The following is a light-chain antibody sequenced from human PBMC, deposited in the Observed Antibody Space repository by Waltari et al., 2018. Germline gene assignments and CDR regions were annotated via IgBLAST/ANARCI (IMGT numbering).Light chain of an antibody. Sequence: QSVLTQPPSVSAAPGQKVTISCSGSSSNIGNNYVSWYQQNPGTAPKLLIYDNDNRPSGIPDRFSGSKSATSATLGITGLQTGDEADYYCGTWDSSLSAVVFGGGTKLTVL. CDR1: SSNIGNNY. V-gene: IGLV1-51*01. CDR3: GTWDSSLSAVV. J-gene: IGLJ2*01. CDR2: DND.